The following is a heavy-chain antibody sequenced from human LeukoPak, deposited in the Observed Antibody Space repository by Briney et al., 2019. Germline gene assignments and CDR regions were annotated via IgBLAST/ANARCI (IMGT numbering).Heavy chain of an antibody. J-gene: IGHJ4*02. D-gene: IGHD6-19*01. Sequence: GGSLRLSCAASGFTFSSYDMNWVRQAPGKRLERVSSISSSGRNIYYADSVKGRFTISRDNAKNSLYLQMNSLRAEDTAVYYCARAGYSSGWYMDDYWGQGTLVTVSS. V-gene: IGHV3-21*01. CDR1: GFTFSSYD. CDR2: ISSSGRNI. CDR3: ARAGYSSGWYMDDY.